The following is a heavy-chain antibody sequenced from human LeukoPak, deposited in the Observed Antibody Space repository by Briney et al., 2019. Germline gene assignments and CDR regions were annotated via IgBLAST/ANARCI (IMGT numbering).Heavy chain of an antibody. D-gene: IGHD1-1*01. V-gene: IGHV3-23*01. J-gene: IGHJ5*02. CDR2: ISASGGST. Sequence: GGTLRLSCAASGFTFSSYAMSWVRQAPGKGLEWVSAISASGGSTYYADSVKGRFTISRDNSKNTLYLQMNSLRAADTAVYYCVREGTERWWLDPWGQGTLVTVSS. CDR1: GFTFSSYA. CDR3: VREGTERWWLDP.